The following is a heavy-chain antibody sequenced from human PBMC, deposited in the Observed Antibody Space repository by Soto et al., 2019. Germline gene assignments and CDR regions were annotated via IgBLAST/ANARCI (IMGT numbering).Heavy chain of an antibody. V-gene: IGHV4-4*07. CDR1: GGSISSYY. J-gene: IGHJ4*02. Sequence: PSETLSLTCTVSGGSISSYYWSWIRQPAGKGLERMGRIYTSGSTTYNPSLKSRVTMSVATSKNQFSLKLSSGPAADTSVYYCARGYSYEHILDYRRQGTLVTVSS. CDR2: IYTSGST. D-gene: IGHD5-18*01. CDR3: ARGYSYEHILDY.